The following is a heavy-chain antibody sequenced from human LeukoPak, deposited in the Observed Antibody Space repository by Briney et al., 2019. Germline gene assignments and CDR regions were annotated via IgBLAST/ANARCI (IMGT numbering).Heavy chain of an antibody. CDR2: ISYDGSNK. Sequence: GGSLRLSCAASGFTFSSYGMHWVRRAPGKGLEWVALISYDGSNKYYADSVKGRFTVSRDNSKNTLYLQMNSLRPEDTAVYYCARDAAGTCLDYWGQGTLVTVSS. D-gene: IGHD1-7*01. CDR1: GFTFSSYG. J-gene: IGHJ4*02. V-gene: IGHV3-30*03. CDR3: ARDAAGTCLDY.